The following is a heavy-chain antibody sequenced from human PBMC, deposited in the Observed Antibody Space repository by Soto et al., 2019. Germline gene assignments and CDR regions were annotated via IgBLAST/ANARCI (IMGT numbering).Heavy chain of an antibody. V-gene: IGHV4-59*01. CDR3: ARSHSSNWSFYGMDV. D-gene: IGHD6-13*01. CDR1: GGSISSYY. CDR2: IYYSGST. Sequence: SETLSLTCTVSGGSISSYYWSWIRQPPGKGLEWIGYIYYSGSTNYNPSLKSRVTISVDTSKNQFSLKLSSVTAADTAVYYCARSHSSNWSFYGMDVWGQGTTVTVSS. J-gene: IGHJ6*02.